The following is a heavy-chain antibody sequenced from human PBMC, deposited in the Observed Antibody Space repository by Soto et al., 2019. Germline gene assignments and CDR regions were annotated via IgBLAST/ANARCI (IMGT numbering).Heavy chain of an antibody. CDR1: GGTFSRYA. CDR3: AQTLGLAVSGPGRFDL. V-gene: IGHV1-69*05. J-gene: IGHJ2*01. Sequence: QVQLVQSGTEVKKPGSSVKVSCKASGGTFSRYAISWVRQAPGQGLEWMGGIIPIFGTANYAQTFQGRVTITXXEXTXXAYMELRSLRSEDTAVYYCAQTLGLAVSGPGRFDLWGRGTLVTVTS. CDR2: IIPIFGTA. D-gene: IGHD6-19*01.